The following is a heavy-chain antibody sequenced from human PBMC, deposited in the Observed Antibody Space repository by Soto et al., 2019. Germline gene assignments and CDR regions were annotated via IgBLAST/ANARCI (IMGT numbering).Heavy chain of an antibody. V-gene: IGHV4-39*01. D-gene: IGHD1-26*01. Sequence: SETLSLTCTVSGGSISSSSYYWGWIRQPPGKGLEWIGSIYYSGSTYYNPSLKSRVTISVDTSKNQFSLKLSSVTAADTAVYYCARPSGRYIYYFDYWGQGTLVTVSS. CDR2: IYYSGST. CDR3: ARPSGRYIYYFDY. CDR1: GGSISSSSYY. J-gene: IGHJ4*02.